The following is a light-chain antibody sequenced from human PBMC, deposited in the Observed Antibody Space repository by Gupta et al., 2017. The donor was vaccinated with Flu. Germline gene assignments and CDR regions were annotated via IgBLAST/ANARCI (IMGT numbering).Light chain of an antibody. CDR3: CSYAGSYTWV. J-gene: IGLJ3*02. CDR1: SSDVGGYNY. CDR2: DVS. V-gene: IGLV2-11*01. Sequence: QSALTQPPYVSGSPGQSVTISCTGTSSDVGGYNYVSWYQQHPGKAPKLMIYDVSKRPSGVPDRFSGSKSGNTASLTISGLQAEDEADYYCCSYAGSYTWVFGGGTKLTVL.